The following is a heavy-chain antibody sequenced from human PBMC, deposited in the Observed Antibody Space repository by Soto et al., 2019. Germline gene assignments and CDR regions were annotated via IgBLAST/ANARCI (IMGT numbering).Heavy chain of an antibody. J-gene: IGHJ6*02. Sequence: QVQLVESGGGVVQPGRSLRLSCAASGFTFSSYAMHWVRQAPGKGLEWVAVISYDGSNKYYADSVKGRFTISRDNSKNTLYLQMNSLRAEDTAVYYCARGWIQLWDQPYYYYYGMDVWGQGTTVTVSS. CDR3: ARGWIQLWDQPYYYYYGMDV. CDR2: ISYDGSNK. CDR1: GFTFSSYA. V-gene: IGHV3-30-3*01. D-gene: IGHD5-18*01.